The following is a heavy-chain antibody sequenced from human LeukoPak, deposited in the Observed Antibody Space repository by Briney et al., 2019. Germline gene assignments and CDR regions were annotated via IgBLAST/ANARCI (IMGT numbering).Heavy chain of an antibody. D-gene: IGHD3-9*01. V-gene: IGHV3-23*01. Sequence: GGSLRLSCAASGFTFSSYGMSWVRQAPGKGLEWVSAISGSGGSTYYADSVKGRFTISRDNSKNTLYLQMNSLRAEDTAIYYCAKCILTGYYKGYMDVWGKGTTVTISS. J-gene: IGHJ6*03. CDR3: AKCILTGYYKGYMDV. CDR2: ISGSGGST. CDR1: GFTFSSYG.